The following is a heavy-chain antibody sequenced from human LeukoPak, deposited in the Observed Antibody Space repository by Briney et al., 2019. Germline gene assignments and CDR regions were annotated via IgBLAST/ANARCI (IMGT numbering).Heavy chain of an antibody. CDR3: ARATPSKWHAFDI. Sequence: PGGSLRLSCAASGFTFSDYYMSWIRQPPGKGLEWIGSIYYSGSTYYNPSLKSRVTISVDTSKNQFSLKLSSVTAADTAVYYCARATPSKWHAFDIWGQGTMVTVSS. CDR2: IYYSGST. V-gene: IGHV4-38-2*01. CDR1: GFTFSDYY. D-gene: IGHD2-8*01. J-gene: IGHJ3*02.